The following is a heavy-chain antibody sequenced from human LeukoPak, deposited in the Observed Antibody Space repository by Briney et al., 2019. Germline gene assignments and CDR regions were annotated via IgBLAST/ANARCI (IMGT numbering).Heavy chain of an antibody. CDR3: TTDGVGVEGATYDN. V-gene: IGHV3-23*01. Sequence: GGSLRLSCAASGFIFSSYAMSWVRQAQGQGLECVSRISGSGGTTYYADSAKGRFTISRDNSKNTLYLQMNSLKTEDTAVYYCTTDGVGVEGATYDNWGQGTLVNVSS. CDR2: ISGSGGTT. D-gene: IGHD1-26*01. J-gene: IGHJ4*02. CDR1: GFIFSSYA.